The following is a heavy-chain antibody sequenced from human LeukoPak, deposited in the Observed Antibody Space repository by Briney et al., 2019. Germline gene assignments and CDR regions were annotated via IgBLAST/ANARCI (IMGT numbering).Heavy chain of an antibody. Sequence: GASVKVSCKASGGTFSSYAISWVRQAPGQGLEWMGGIIPIFGTANYAQKFQGRVTITADESTSTAYMELSSLRSEDTAVYYCARALAEAGVVVPAAYWFDPWGQGTLVTVSS. J-gene: IGHJ5*02. V-gene: IGHV1-69*13. CDR1: GGTFSSYA. D-gene: IGHD2-2*01. CDR2: IIPIFGTA. CDR3: ARALAEAGVVVPAAYWFDP.